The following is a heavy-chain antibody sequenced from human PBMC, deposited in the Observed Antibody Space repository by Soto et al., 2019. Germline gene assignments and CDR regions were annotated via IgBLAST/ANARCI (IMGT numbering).Heavy chain of an antibody. CDR3: ASGYFFDSESFSNLDF. CDR1: GGSISSSSYY. D-gene: IGHD3-10*01. CDR2: IYYSGNT. Sequence: PSGTLSLTCTVSGGSISSSSYYWGWIRQPPGKGLEWIGSIYYSGNTNYNPSLKSRVTISVDTSKSQFSLKLSAVTTADTAVYYCASGYFFDSESFSNLDFWGQGALVTVSS. V-gene: IGHV4-39*01. J-gene: IGHJ4*02.